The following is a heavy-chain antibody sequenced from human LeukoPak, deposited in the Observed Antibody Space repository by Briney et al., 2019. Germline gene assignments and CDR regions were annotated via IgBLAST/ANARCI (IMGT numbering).Heavy chain of an antibody. J-gene: IGHJ4*02. Sequence: GGSLRLSCAASGFTVSSNYMSWVRQAPGKGLEWVSVIYSGGSTYYADSVKGRFTISRDNSKNTLYLQMNSLRAEDTAVYYCASRTRRGSSPIFDYWGQGTLVTVSS. D-gene: IGHD6-13*01. CDR1: GFTVSSNY. CDR3: ASRTRRGSSPIFDY. CDR2: IYSGGST. V-gene: IGHV3-53*01.